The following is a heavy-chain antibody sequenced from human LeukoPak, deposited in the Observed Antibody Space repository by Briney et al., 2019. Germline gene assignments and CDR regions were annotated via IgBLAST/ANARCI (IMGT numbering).Heavy chain of an antibody. CDR2: IKQDGGEK. J-gene: IGHJ6*03. Sequence: GGSLRLSCAASGITFSSYGMSWVRQAPGKGLEWVANIKQDGGEKYYVDSVKGRFTISRDNAKNSLYLQMNSLRTEDTAVYYCARGYGDPLDYYYYMDVWGNGTTVTVSS. CDR3: ARGYGDPLDYYYYMDV. D-gene: IGHD4-17*01. CDR1: GITFSSYG. V-gene: IGHV3-7*01.